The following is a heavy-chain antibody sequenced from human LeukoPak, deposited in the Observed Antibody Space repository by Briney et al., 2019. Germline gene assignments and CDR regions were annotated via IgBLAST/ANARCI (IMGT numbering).Heavy chain of an antibody. J-gene: IGHJ4*02. D-gene: IGHD3-10*01. CDR1: GYSISSSYW. V-gene: IGHV4-28*03. CDR3: ARVGDGVFDF. Sequence: SDTLSLTCAVSGYSISSSYWWGWIRQPPGKGLEWIGYIYYSGNTNNNPSLKSRLTISIDTSKNQFSLKLSSVTAADTAVYYCARVGDGVFDFWGREPWSPSPQ. CDR2: IYYSGNT.